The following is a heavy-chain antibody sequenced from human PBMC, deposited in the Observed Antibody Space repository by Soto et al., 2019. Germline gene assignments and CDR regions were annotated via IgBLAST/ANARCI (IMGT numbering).Heavy chain of an antibody. Sequence: DTLSITCTVSGAPISGFYWSWIRQPPGKGLEWIGHIYYSGSANYNPSLKSRVTISLDMSKNQFSLNLTSVTAADTAVYYCARRRDGYTGVWFDPWGQGTLVTVSS. V-gene: IGHV4-59*07. J-gene: IGHJ5*02. CDR1: GAPISGFY. D-gene: IGHD5-12*01. CDR3: ARRRDGYTGVWFDP. CDR2: IYYSGSA.